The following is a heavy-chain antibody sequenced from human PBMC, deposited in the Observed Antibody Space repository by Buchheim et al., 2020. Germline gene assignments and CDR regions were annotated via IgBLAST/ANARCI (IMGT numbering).Heavy chain of an antibody. Sequence: EVQLLESGGGLVQPGGSLRLSCAASGFTFSSYAMSWVRQAPGKGLEWVANIKQDGSEKYYVDSVKGRFTISRDNAKNSLYLQMNSLRAEDTAVYYCAREGRFLEWSPRYYYGMDVWGQGTT. CDR3: AREGRFLEWSPRYYYGMDV. J-gene: IGHJ6*02. CDR2: IKQDGSEK. V-gene: IGHV3-7*01. CDR1: GFTFSSYA. D-gene: IGHD3-3*01.